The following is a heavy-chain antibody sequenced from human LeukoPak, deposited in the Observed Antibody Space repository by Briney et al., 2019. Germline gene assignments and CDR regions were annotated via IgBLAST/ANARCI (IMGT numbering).Heavy chain of an antibody. Sequence: GGSLRLSCAASGFTFSSYSMNWVRQAPGKGLEWVSSISSSSSYIYYADSVKGRFNISRDNAKNSLYLQMNSLRAEDTAVYYCARRAYYGSSGYDPFDYWGQGTLVTVSS. CDR2: ISSSSSYI. D-gene: IGHD3-22*01. J-gene: IGHJ4*02. CDR1: GFTFSSYS. V-gene: IGHV3-21*01. CDR3: ARRAYYGSSGYDPFDY.